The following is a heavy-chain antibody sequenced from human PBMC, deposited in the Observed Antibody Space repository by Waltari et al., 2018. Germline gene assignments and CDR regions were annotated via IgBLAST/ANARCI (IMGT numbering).Heavy chain of an antibody. CDR1: GFTISRFW. J-gene: IGHJ4*02. Sequence: EAQLVQSGGGLVQPGGSLTLSCAASGFTISRFWLTCIRQAPGQGLQWVAHIGPDGSDKYYVDSGKGRFTISRDNAENSLLLQMSSLRVEDTALYYCVGWNDPINSWGQGTLVAVSS. V-gene: IGHV3-7*01. CDR2: IGPDGSDK. D-gene: IGHD1-1*01. CDR3: VGWNDPINS.